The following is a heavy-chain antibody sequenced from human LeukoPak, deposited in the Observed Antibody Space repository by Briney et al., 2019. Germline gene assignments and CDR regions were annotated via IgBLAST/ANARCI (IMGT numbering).Heavy chain of an antibody. CDR1: GFTFSSYA. J-gene: IGHJ4*02. Sequence: GGSLRLSCAASGFTFSSYAMSWVRQAPGKGLEWVSAISGSGGSTYYADSVKGRFTISRDNSKNTLYLQVNSLRAEDTAVYYCARELNDRIAEKYYFDYWGQGTLVTVSS. CDR3: ARELNDRIAEKYYFDY. D-gene: IGHD6-13*01. CDR2: ISGSGGST. V-gene: IGHV3-23*01.